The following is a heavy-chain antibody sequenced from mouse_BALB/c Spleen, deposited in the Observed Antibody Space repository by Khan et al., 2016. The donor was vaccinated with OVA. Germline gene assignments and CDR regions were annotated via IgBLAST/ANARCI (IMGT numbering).Heavy chain of an antibody. CDR1: GYSITSDYA. CDR2: ISSSGST. V-gene: IGHV3-2*02. CDR3: AREGAGDNYAMDY. J-gene: IGHJ4*01. Sequence: EVQLVESGPGLVKPSQSLSLTCTVTGYSITSDYAWNWIRQFPGNKLEWMGYISSSGSTNYNPALKSRISITRDTSKNPFFLQLNSVTTEDTATYYCAREGAGDNYAMDYGGQGTSVTVSA. D-gene: IGHD2-13*01.